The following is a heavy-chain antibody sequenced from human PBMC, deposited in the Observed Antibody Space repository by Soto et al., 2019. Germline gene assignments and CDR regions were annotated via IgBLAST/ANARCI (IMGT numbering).Heavy chain of an antibody. V-gene: IGHV4-4*02. D-gene: IGHD2-15*01. CDR1: SGSISTDYW. CDR3: ARDSCSGGSCYSDY. J-gene: IGHJ4*02. CDR2: ISYSGST. Sequence: SETLSLTCAVSSGSISTDYWWSWVRQPPGKGLEWIGYISYSGSTNYNPSLKSRVTISVDTSKNQISLKLTSVTAADTAVYYCARDSCSGGSCYSDYWGQGTLVTVSS.